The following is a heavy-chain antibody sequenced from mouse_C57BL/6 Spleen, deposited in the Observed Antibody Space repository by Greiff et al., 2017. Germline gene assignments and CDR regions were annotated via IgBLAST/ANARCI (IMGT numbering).Heavy chain of an antibody. Sequence: VQLQQSGPELVKPGASVKISCKASGYAFSSSWMNWVKQRPGKGLEWIGRIYPGDGDTNYKGKFKGKATLTADKSSSTAYMQLSSLTSEDSAVYFCARERIYQFDYWGQGTTLTVSA. CDR3: ARERIYQFDY. CDR2: IYPGDGDT. D-gene: IGHD1-1*01. V-gene: IGHV1-82*01. CDR1: GYAFSSSW. J-gene: IGHJ2*01.